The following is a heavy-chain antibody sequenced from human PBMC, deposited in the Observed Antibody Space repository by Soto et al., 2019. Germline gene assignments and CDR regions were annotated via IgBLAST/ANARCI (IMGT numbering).Heavy chain of an antibody. CDR3: ARDVLTGYYFFDS. D-gene: IGHD3-9*01. V-gene: IGHV3-33*01. Sequence: QVQLVESGGGVVQPGTSLRLSCAASGFTFSSYGMHWVRQAPGKGLEWVAVIWYDGRTEDYADSVKGRFTISRDNSKNTLYLQMNSLRAEDTAVYYCARDVLTGYYFFDSWSQGTLVTVSS. J-gene: IGHJ4*02. CDR2: IWYDGRTE. CDR1: GFTFSSYG.